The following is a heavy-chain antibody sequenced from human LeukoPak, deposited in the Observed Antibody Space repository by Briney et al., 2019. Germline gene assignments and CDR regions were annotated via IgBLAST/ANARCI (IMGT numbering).Heavy chain of an antibody. V-gene: IGHV1-69*06. J-gene: IGHJ5*02. Sequence: ASVKVSCKASGGTFSSYAISWVRQAPGQGLEWMGGIIPIFGTANYAQKFQGRVTITADKSTSTAYMELSSLGSEDTAVYYCARGGFSKSLFSSGSYFVHWFDPWGQGTLVTVSS. D-gene: IGHD3-10*01. CDR1: GGTFSSYA. CDR3: ARGGFSKSLFSSGSYFVHWFDP. CDR2: IIPIFGTA.